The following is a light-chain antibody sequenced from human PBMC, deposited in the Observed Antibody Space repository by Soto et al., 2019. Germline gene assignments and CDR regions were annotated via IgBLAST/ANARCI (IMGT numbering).Light chain of an antibody. CDR3: TSWTTSTTMI. CDR2: DVN. Sequence: QSALTQPASVSGSPGQSITISCTGTSSDIGAYNFVSWYQQHPGKAPKLMLYDVNIRPSGVSNRFSGSKSVNTASLTISGLQAEDEADYYYTSWTTSTTMIFGGGTKVTVL. CDR1: SSDIGAYNF. V-gene: IGLV2-14*03. J-gene: IGLJ2*01.